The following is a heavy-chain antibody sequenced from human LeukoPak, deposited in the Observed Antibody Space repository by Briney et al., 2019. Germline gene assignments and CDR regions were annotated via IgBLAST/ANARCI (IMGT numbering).Heavy chain of an antibody. CDR1: GFTFGDYA. Sequence: GGSLRLSCTASGFTFGDYAMTWARQAPGKGLEWVGFIRTKTSRGTSEYSTSVKGRFTISRDDSKSIAYLQMNSLKTEDTAVYYCTRGQLGYDYWGQGTLVTVSS. CDR3: TRGQLGYDY. D-gene: IGHD5-18*01. J-gene: IGHJ4*02. V-gene: IGHV3-49*04. CDR2: IRTKTSRGTS.